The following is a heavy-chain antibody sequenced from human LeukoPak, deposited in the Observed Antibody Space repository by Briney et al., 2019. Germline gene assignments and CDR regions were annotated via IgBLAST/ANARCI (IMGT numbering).Heavy chain of an antibody. CDR3: ARDWQLVPFDY. J-gene: IGHJ4*02. V-gene: IGHV3-74*01. Sequence: GGSLRLSCAASGFTFSSYWMHWVRQAPGKGLVWVSRINSDGRSTSYADSVKGRFTISRDNAKNTLYLQMNSLRAEDTAVYYCARDWQLVPFDYWGQGTLVTVSS. D-gene: IGHD6-6*01. CDR2: INSDGRST. CDR1: GFTFSSYW.